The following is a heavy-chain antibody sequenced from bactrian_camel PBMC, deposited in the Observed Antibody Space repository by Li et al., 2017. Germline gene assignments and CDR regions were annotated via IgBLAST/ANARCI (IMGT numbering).Heavy chain of an antibody. J-gene: IGHJ4*01. V-gene: IGHV3S53*01. Sequence: HVQLVESGGGSVQAGGSLRLSCAASSVYVKNVDCMAWFRQPPGMGREGVAVIESEGDTTYSDSVKGRFTISQDNAKNSVYLQMNNLKLEDTATYYCAADFGPYCSGSYLARRANFEGQGTQVTVS. CDR2: IESEGDT. D-gene: IGHD2*01. CDR1: VYVKNVDC.